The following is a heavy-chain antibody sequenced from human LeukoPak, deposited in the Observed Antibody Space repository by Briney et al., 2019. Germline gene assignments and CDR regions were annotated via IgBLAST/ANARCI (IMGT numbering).Heavy chain of an antibody. CDR1: GGSISSSSYY. D-gene: IGHD5-18*01. Sequence: SETLSLTCTVSGGSISSSSYYWGWIRQPPGKGLEWIGSIYYSGSTYYNPSLKSRVTISVDTSKNQFSLKLSSVTAADTAVYYCARQVDTPMVLYFDYWGQGTLVTVSS. CDR2: IYYSGST. J-gene: IGHJ4*02. CDR3: ARQVDTPMVLYFDY. V-gene: IGHV4-39*01.